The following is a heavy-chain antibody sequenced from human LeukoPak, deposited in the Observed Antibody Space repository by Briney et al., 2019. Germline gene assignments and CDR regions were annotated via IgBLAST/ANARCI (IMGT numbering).Heavy chain of an antibody. D-gene: IGHD5-18*01. Sequence: GGSLRLSCAAAGLTVISNCTSWVRQAPGKRLAWFSVIYSGGSTYYADSVKGRFTISRDNSKNTLYLQMNSLRAEDTALYYCARFLDTAMVLYYFDYWGQGTLVTVSS. CDR2: IYSGGST. J-gene: IGHJ4*02. V-gene: IGHV3-53*01. CDR3: ARFLDTAMVLYYFDY. CDR1: GLTVISNC.